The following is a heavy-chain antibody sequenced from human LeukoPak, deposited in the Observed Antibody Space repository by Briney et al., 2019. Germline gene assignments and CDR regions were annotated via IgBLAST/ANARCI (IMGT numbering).Heavy chain of an antibody. CDR2: INSDGSNT. J-gene: IGHJ6*02. V-gene: IGHV3-74*01. Sequence: GGSLRLSCAASGFTFSTYLMHWVRQAPGKGLVWVSRINSDGSNTRYADSVKGRFTISRDNAKNSLYLQMNSLRAEDTAVYYCARVRDYYGSGSYYYGMDVWGQGTTVTVSS. CDR3: ARVRDYYGSGSYYYGMDV. D-gene: IGHD3-10*01. CDR1: GFTFSTYL.